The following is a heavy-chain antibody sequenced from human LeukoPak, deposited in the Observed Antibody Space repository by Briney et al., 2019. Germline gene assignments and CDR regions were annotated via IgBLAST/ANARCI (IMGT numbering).Heavy chain of an antibody. Sequence: PGGSLRLSCAASGFTFSSYWMSWVRQAPGKGLEWVANIKQDGSEKYYVDSVKGRFTISRDNAKNSLYLQMNSLRAEDTAGYYCARDTAYQLPTRFDPWGQGTLVTVSS. V-gene: IGHV3-7*01. CDR2: IKQDGSEK. CDR3: ARDTAYQLPTRFDP. J-gene: IGHJ5*02. D-gene: IGHD2-2*01. CDR1: GFTFSSYW.